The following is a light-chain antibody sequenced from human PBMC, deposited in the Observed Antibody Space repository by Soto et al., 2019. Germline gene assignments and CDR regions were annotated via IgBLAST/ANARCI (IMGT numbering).Light chain of an antibody. CDR3: QKYSSAPQT. Sequence: DIQMTQSPSSLSAFVGDRVTITCRASQGISNYLAWFQQKPGKVPKLLIYAASTLQSGVPSRFRGSGSGTVFTLTISSLQPEDVATYYCQKYSSAPQTFGQGTKVEI. V-gene: IGKV1-27*01. J-gene: IGKJ1*01. CDR1: QGISNY. CDR2: AAS.